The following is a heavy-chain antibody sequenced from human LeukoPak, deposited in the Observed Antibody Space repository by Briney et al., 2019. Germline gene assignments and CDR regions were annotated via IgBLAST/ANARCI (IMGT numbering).Heavy chain of an antibody. CDR2: INHSGST. D-gene: IGHD6-19*01. CDR1: GGSFSGYY. J-gene: IGHJ3*02. Sequence: SETLSLTCAVYGGSFSGYYWSWIRQPPGKGLEWIGEINHSGSTNYNPSLKSRVTISVDTSKNQFSLKLSPVTAADTAVYYCASLGSSVAAAFDIWGQGTMVTVSS. CDR3: ASLGSSVAAAFDI. V-gene: IGHV4-34*01.